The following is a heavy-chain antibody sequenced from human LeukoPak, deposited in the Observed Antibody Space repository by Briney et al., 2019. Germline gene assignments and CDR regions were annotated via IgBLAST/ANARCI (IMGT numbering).Heavy chain of an antibody. J-gene: IGHJ4*02. D-gene: IGHD1-26*01. CDR1: GGSISSYY. CDR3: ASAPVGGTTLGFDY. V-gene: IGHV4-34*01. Sequence: ASETLSLTCTVSGGSISSYYWSWIRQPPGKGLEWIGEINHSGSTNYNPSLKSRVTISVDTSKNQFSLKLSSVTAADTAVYYCASAPVGGTTLGFDYWGQGTLVTVSS. CDR2: INHSGST.